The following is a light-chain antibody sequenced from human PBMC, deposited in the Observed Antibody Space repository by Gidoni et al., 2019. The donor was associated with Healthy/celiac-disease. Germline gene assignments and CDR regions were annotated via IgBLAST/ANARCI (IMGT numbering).Light chain of an antibody. CDR3: QQYDNLLT. V-gene: IGKV1-33*01. J-gene: IGKJ4*01. CDR2: DAS. Sequence: DIQMTQSPSSLSASVGDRLTITCQASQDISNYLNWYQQKPGKAHKLLIYDASNLETGVPSRFSGSGSGTDFTFTISSLQPEDIATYYCQQYDNLLTFGGGTKVEIK. CDR1: QDISNY.